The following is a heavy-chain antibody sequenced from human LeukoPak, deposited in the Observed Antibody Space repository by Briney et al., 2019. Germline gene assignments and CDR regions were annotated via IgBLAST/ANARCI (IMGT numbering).Heavy chain of an antibody. J-gene: IGHJ4*02. CDR2: ISNAGTT. CDR1: GFTVSKYA. CDR3: AKVQNDYDSSTGFYYYFDY. Sequence: PGGSLRLSCAASGFTVSKYAMSWVRQAPGKGLEWVSLISNAGTTDYAESADSVRGRFIISRDDSKNTLYLGMNSLRAEDTAIYYCAKVQNDYDSSTGFYYYFDYWGQGTLVTVSS. D-gene: IGHD3-22*01. V-gene: IGHV3-23*01.